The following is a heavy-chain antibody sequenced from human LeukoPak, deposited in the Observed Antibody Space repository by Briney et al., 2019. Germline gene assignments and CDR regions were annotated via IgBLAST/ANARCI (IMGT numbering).Heavy chain of an antibody. D-gene: IGHD2-15*01. CDR1: GYSLSSGYY. J-gene: IGHJ4*02. CDR2: IYHSGST. V-gene: IGHV4-38-2*02. Sequence: PSETLSLTCTVSGYSLSSGYYWGWIRQPPGKGLEWIGSIYHSGSTYYNPSLKSRVTISVDTSKNQFSLKLSSVTAADTAVYYCARLGPTLDYWGQGTLVTVSS. CDR3: ARLGPTLDY.